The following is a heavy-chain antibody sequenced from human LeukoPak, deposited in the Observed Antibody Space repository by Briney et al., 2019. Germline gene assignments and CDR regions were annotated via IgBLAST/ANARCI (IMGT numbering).Heavy chain of an antibody. CDR1: GGSFSGYY. CDR3: ARGGYCSSTSCYPGSYDY. J-gene: IGHJ4*02. Sequence: SETLSLTCAVYGGSFSGYYWSWIRQPPGKGLEWIGEINHSGSTNYNPSLKSRVTISVDTSKNQFSLKLSSVTAADTAVYYCARGGYCSSTSCYPGSYDYWGQGTLVTVSS. CDR2: INHSGST. D-gene: IGHD2-2*01. V-gene: IGHV4-34*01.